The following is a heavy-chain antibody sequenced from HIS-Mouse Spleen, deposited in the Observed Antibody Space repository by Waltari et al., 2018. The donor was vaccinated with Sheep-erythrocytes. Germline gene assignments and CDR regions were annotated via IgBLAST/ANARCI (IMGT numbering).Heavy chain of an antibody. CDR1: GGSFSGYY. J-gene: IGHJ5*02. Sequence: QVQLQQWGAGLLKPSETLSLTCAVYGGSFSGYYWSWIRQPPGKGLEWIGEINHSGSTNSHPSLKSRVTISVDTSKNQFSLKLSSVTAADTAVYYCARALSIAARPNWFDPWGQGTLVTVSS. V-gene: IGHV4-34*01. CDR3: ARALSIAARPNWFDP. CDR2: INHSGST. D-gene: IGHD6-6*01.